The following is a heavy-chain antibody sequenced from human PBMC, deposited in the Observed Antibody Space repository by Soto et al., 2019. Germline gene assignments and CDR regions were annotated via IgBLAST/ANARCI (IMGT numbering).Heavy chain of an antibody. Sequence: GASVKVSCKASGYTFTSYAMQWVCQAPGQRLEWMGWIHAGNGNTKYPQKFQGRVTITRDTSASTAYMELSSLRSEDTAVYYCARNLVGTTSFDYWGQGTLVTVSS. V-gene: IGHV1-3*01. D-gene: IGHD1-26*01. J-gene: IGHJ4*02. CDR2: IHAGNGNT. CDR3: ARNLVGTTSFDY. CDR1: GYTFTSYA.